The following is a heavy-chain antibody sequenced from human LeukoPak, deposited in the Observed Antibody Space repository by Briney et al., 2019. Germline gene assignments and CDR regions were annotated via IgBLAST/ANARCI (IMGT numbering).Heavy chain of an antibody. J-gene: IGHJ4*02. CDR2: IYYSGST. CDR3: AAAYVWGSYRTGDY. Sequence: PSETLSLTCTVSGGSISSYYWSWIRQPPGKGLEWIGYIYYSGSTNYNPSLKSRVTISVDTSKNQFSLKLSSVTAADTAVYYCAAAYVWGSYRTGDYWGQGTLVTVSS. V-gene: IGHV4-59*12. CDR1: GGSISSYY. D-gene: IGHD3-16*02.